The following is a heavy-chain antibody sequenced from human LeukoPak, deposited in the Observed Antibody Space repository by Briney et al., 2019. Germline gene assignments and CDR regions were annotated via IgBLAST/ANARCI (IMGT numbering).Heavy chain of an antibody. J-gene: IGHJ4*02. Sequence: GGSLRLSCAASGFTVINTYMTWVRQAPGKGLEWVSNIYTGGATYYTDSVKGRFTVSRDSSKNTHFLQMNSLREEDTAVYYCARAVLSGGFDRWGQGALVTVSS. V-gene: IGHV3-66*01. CDR1: GFTVINTY. D-gene: IGHD3-16*01. CDR3: ARAVLSGGFDR. CDR2: IYTGGAT.